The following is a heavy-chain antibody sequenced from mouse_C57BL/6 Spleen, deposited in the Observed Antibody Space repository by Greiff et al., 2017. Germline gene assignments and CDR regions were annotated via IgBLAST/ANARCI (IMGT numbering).Heavy chain of an antibody. D-gene: IGHD2-1*01. CDR2: IYPGSGST. Sequence: QVQLQQPGAELVKPGASVKMSCKASGYTFTSYWITWVKQRPGQGLEWIGDIYPGSGSTNYNEKFKSKATLTVDTSSSTAYMQLSSLTSEDSAVYYCASRGGNYPYYAMDYWGQGTSVTVSS. CDR3: ASRGGNYPYYAMDY. J-gene: IGHJ4*01. CDR1: GYTFTSYW. V-gene: IGHV1-55*01.